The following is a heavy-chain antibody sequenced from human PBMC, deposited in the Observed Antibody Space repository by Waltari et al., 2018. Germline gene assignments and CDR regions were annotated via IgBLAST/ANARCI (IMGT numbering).Heavy chain of an antibody. V-gene: IGHV3-7*01. CDR3: ARVWDYGSRSYLNDGMRY. D-gene: IGHD3-10*01. J-gene: IGHJ4*02. Sequence: EVQLVESGGGLVQPGGSLRLSCAASGFNFSNCWMSWVRQAPGKGLQWVANIKQDGSDKYYVDSVKGRFTIFRDNAKNSLYLQMNSLRAEDTAVYYCARVWDYGSRSYLNDGMRYWGQGTLVTVSS. CDR1: GFNFSNCW. CDR2: IKQDGSDK.